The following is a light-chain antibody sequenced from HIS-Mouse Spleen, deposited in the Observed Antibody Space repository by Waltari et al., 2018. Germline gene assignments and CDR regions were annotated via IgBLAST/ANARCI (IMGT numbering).Light chain of an antibody. V-gene: IGKV2-28*01. CDR2: LGS. CDR3: MQALQTPFT. Sequence: DIVMTQSPLSLPVTPGEPASISCRSSQSLLHSNGYNYLDWYLQKPGQSPQLLIYLGSNRASGVPDRFSGSGSGTDFTLKISREEAEDVGVYYCMQALQTPFTFGPGTKVDIK. J-gene: IGKJ3*01. CDR1: QSLLHSNGYNY.